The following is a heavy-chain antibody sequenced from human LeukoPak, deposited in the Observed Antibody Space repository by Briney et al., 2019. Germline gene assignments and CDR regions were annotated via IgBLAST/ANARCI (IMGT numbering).Heavy chain of an antibody. D-gene: IGHD3-10*01. CDR2: ISYDAHYK. Sequence: PGGSLRLSCPASGFTFGDYCMSWFRQAPGKGLEWVSVISYDAHYKLYAASVKGRFTISRDNPNNTLYLQIASLRDDDTSVYYCARWSGGLKAFDIWGQGTTVTVSS. CDR3: ARWSGGLKAFDI. CDR1: GFTFGDYC. V-gene: IGHV3-30*03. J-gene: IGHJ3*02.